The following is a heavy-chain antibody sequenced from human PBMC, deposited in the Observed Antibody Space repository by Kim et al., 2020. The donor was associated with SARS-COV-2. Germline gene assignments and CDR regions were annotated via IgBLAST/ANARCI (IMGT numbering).Heavy chain of an antibody. CDR3: AKESPLAGTRWFDP. Sequence: SETLSLTCTVSGDSISDYYCTWIRQSAGRGLEWIGRVLHGIGTNYNPSLKSRVTISLDTSKNQFSLKLDSVTAADTAVYYCAKESPLAGTRWFDPWGQGTLVTVSS. CDR2: VLHGIGT. V-gene: IGHV4-4*07. D-gene: IGHD3-10*01. J-gene: IGHJ5*02. CDR1: GDSISDYY.